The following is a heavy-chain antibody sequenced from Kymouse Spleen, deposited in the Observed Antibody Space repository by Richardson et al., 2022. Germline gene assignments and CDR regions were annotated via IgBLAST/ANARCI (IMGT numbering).Heavy chain of an antibody. CDR3: ARGGYGSGSSAYYYYGMDV. V-gene: IGHV4-34*01. J-gene: IGHJ6*02. D-gene: IGHD3-10*01. Sequence: QVQLQQWGAGLLKPSETLSLTCAVYGGSFSGYYWSWIRQPPGKGLEWIGEINHSGSTNYNPSLKSRVTISVDTSKNQFSLKLSSVTAADTAVYYCARGGYGSGSSAYYYYGMDVWGQGTTVTVSS. CDR1: GGSFSGYY. CDR2: INHSGST.